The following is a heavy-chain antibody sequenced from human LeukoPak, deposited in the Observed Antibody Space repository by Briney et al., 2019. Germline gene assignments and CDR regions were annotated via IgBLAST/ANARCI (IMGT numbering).Heavy chain of an antibody. CDR3: ARDGIGSIVVVPAAAAPDY. J-gene: IGHJ4*02. Sequence: ASVKVSCKASGYTFTSYGISWVRQAPGQGLEWMGWISAYNGNTNYAQKLQGRVTMTTDTSTSTAYMELRSLRSDDTAVYYCARDGIGSIVVVPAAAAPDYWGQGTLVTVSS. D-gene: IGHD2-2*01. V-gene: IGHV1-18*01. CDR1: GYTFTSYG. CDR2: ISAYNGNT.